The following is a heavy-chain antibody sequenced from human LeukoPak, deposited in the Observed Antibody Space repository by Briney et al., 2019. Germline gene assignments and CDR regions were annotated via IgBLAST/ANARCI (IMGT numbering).Heavy chain of an antibody. CDR2: IWYDGSNK. D-gene: IGHD3-3*01. CDR1: GFTFSSYG. J-gene: IGHJ3*02. CDR3: ARDDSAFDI. V-gene: IGHV3-33*01. Sequence: GGSLRLSCAASGFTFSSYGMHWVRQAPGKGLEWVAVIWYDGSNKYYADSVEGRFTISRDNSKNTLYLQMNSLRAEDTAVYYCARDDSAFDIWGQGTMVTVSS.